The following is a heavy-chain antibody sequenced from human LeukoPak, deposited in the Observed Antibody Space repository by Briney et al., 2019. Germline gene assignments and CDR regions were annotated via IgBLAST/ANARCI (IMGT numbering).Heavy chain of an antibody. V-gene: IGHV1-2*02. CDR3: ARGAYYDSSGLTLFDY. CDR1: GYTFTVYY. D-gene: IGHD3-22*01. CDR2: INPNGGGT. J-gene: IGHJ4*02. Sequence: ASVKVSCKARGYTFTVYYMHWVRQAPGQGLEWMGWINPNGGGTNYAQKFQGRVTMTRDTSISTAYMELSGLQSDDTAIYYCARGAYYDSSGLTLFDYWGQGTLVTVSS.